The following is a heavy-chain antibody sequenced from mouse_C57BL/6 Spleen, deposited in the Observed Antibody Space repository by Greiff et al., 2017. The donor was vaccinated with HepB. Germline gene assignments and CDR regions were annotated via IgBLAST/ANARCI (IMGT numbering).Heavy chain of an antibody. Sequence: QVQLQQSGAELARPGASVKLSCKASGYTFTSYGISWVKQRPGQGLEWIGEIYPRSGNTYYNEKFKGKATLTADKSSSTAYMELRSLTSEDSAVYFCARKGDGYWGQGTTLTVSS. V-gene: IGHV1-81*01. D-gene: IGHD2-3*01. CDR2: IYPRSGNT. J-gene: IGHJ2*01. CDR1: GYTFTSYG. CDR3: ARKGDGY.